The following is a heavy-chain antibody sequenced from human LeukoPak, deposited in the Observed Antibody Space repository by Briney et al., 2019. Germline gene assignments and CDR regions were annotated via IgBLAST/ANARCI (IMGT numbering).Heavy chain of an antibody. CDR1: GFTFSSYA. CDR3: ASARGGYSYGFHFDH. J-gene: IGHJ4*02. D-gene: IGHD5-18*01. V-gene: IGHV3-30*04. CDR2: ISYDGSNK. Sequence: GGSLRLSCAASGFTFSSYAMHWVRQAPGKGLEWVAVISYDGSNKYYADSVKGRFTISRDNSKNTLYLQMNSLRAEDTAVYYCASARGGYSYGFHFDHWCRGTLVTVSS.